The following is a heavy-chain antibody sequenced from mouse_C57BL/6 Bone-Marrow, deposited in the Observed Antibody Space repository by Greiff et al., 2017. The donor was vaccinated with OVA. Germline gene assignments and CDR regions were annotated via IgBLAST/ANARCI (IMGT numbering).Heavy chain of an antibody. CDR3: VRGLPWYCDV. J-gene: IGHJ1*03. CDR2: LRSKSSNYAT. V-gene: IGHV10-3*01. CDR1: GFTFNTYA. Sequence: EVQLVESGGGLVQPKGSLKLSCAASGFTFNTYAMHWVRQAPGKGLEWVARLRSKSSNYATYYADSVKDRFTISRDDSQSMLYLQMNNLKTEDTAMYYCVRGLPWYCDVWGTGTTVTVSS.